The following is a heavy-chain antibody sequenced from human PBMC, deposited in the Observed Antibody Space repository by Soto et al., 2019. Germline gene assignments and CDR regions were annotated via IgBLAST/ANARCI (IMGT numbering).Heavy chain of an antibody. CDR3: AKDGLGSCTGGTCFGSDY. CDR2: ISGSGASI. Sequence: EVQLLESGGNLVQPGGSLRLSCAASGFTFSSYVMSWVRQAPGKGLEWVSTISGSGASIYDADSVKGRFTISRDNSKNTFDLQMNSLRAEDTSVYYCAKDGLGSCTGGTCFGSDYWGQGTLVTVSS. D-gene: IGHD2-15*01. J-gene: IGHJ4*02. V-gene: IGHV3-23*01. CDR1: GFTFSSYV.